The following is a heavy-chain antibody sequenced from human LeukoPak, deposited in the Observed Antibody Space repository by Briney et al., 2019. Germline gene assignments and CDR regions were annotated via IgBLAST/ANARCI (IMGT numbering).Heavy chain of an antibody. CDR3: ARGPPRGKYYYMDV. CDR1: GFTFSSFD. Sequence: GGSLSLSCAASGFTFSSFDMHWVRQPTGQGLEWVSTIGTASDTYYPGSVEGRFTLSRDNAKNSLYLQMNSLTAGDAAVYYCARGPPRGKYYYMDVWGKGTTVTVSS. CDR2: IGTASDT. D-gene: IGHD1-1*01. J-gene: IGHJ6*03. V-gene: IGHV3-13*01.